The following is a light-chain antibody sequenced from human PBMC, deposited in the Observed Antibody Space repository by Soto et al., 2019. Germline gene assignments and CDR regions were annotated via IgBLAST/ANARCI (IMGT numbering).Light chain of an antibody. Sequence: DIQMTQSPSTLSGSVGDRVTITCRASQTISSWLAWYQQKPGKAPKLLIYKASTLKSGVPSRFSGSGSGTEFTLTISSLQPDDFATYYCQQYYSTPITCGQGTRLE. CDR3: QQYYSTPIT. CDR2: KAS. J-gene: IGKJ5*01. V-gene: IGKV1-5*03. CDR1: QTISSW.